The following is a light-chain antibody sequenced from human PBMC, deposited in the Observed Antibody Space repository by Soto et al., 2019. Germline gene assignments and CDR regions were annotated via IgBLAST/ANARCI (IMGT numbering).Light chain of an antibody. J-gene: IGLJ1*01. CDR3: CSYTRSSTLLYV. V-gene: IGLV2-14*01. Sequence: QSVLTQPASVSGSPEQSFTISCPAPSSDVGGYNYVSWYHQHPGKAPKLMIYEISNRPSGVSNRFSGSKSGNTASLTISGLHADDDADDYCCSYTRSSTLLYVFGTGTKVTVL. CDR1: SSDVGGYNY. CDR2: EIS.